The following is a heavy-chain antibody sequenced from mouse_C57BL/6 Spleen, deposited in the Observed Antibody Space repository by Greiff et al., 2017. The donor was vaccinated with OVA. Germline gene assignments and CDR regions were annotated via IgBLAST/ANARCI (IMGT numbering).Heavy chain of an antibody. CDR1: GFTFSSYA. V-gene: IGHV5-4*01. J-gene: IGHJ2*01. CDR3: AREIYYGYDGYFDY. Sequence: EVQLVESGGGLVKPGGSLKLSCAASGFTFSSYAMSWVRQTPEKRLEWVATISDGGSYTYYPDNVKGRFTISRDNAKNNLYLQMSHLKSEDTAMYYCAREIYYGYDGYFDYWVQGTTLTVSS. CDR2: ISDGGSYT. D-gene: IGHD2-2*01.